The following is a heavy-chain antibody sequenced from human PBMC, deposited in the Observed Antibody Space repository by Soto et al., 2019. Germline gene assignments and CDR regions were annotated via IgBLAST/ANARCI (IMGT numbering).Heavy chain of an antibody. V-gene: IGHV1-69*13. CDR2: IIPIFGTA. CDR3: ARVGNGGNYYGSGSPYYYGMDV. D-gene: IGHD3-10*01. CDR1: GGTFSSYA. J-gene: IGHJ6*02. Sequence: ASVKVSCKASGGTFSSYAISWVRQAPGQGLEWMGGIIPIFGTANYAQKFQGRVTITADESTSTAYMELSSLRSEDTAVYYCARVGNGGNYYGSGSPYYYGMDVWGQGTTVTVSS.